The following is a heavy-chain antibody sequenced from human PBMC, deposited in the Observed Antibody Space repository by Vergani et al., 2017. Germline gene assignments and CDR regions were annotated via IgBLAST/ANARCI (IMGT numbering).Heavy chain of an antibody. Sequence: QLQLQESGPGLVKPSATLSLTCSVSGASIRSSNYYWGWIRQPPGKGLEWIASTYYSGSTYYNPSLKSRVTISVDTSKNQFSLKLRSVTAADTAVYFCSRHSTVEWLVKLGWIDPWGQGILVTVSS. V-gene: IGHV4-39*01. CDR3: SRHSTVEWLVKLGWIDP. J-gene: IGHJ5*02. CDR2: TYYSGST. CDR1: GASIRSSNYY. D-gene: IGHD6-19*01.